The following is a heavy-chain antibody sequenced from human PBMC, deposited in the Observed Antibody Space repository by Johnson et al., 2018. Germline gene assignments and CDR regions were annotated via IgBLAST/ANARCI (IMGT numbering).Heavy chain of an antibody. CDR2: ISSSSSYI. V-gene: IGHV3-21*04. Sequence: VQLVESGGSVVQPGRSLRLSCAASGFTFRSYGMHWVRQAPGKGLEWVSSISSSSSYIYYADSVKGRFTISRDNAKNSLYLQMNSLRAEDTALYYCAKDSGWYSPLDVWGQGTTVTVPS. CDR3: AKDSGWYSPLDV. CDR1: GFTFRSYG. D-gene: IGHD6-13*01. J-gene: IGHJ6*02.